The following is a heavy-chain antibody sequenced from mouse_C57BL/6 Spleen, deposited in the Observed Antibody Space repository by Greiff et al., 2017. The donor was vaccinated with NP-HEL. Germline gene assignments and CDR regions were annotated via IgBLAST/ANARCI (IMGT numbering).Heavy chain of an antibody. J-gene: IGHJ4*01. CDR3: ARHERYDAKDY. Sequence: EVMLVESGGDLVKPGGSLKISCAASGFTFSSYGMSWVRQTPDKRLEWVATISSGGSYTYYPDSVKGRFTISRDNAKNTRYLQMSSLKSEDTAMYYCARHERYDAKDYWGQGTSVTVSS. CDR1: GFTFSSYG. CDR2: ISSGGSYT. V-gene: IGHV5-6*02.